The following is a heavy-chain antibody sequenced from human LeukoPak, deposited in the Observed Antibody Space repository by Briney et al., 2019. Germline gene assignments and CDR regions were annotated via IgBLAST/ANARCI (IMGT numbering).Heavy chain of an antibody. CDR3: AKRGVVIRVILVGFHKEAYYFES. CDR2: ISGSGGGT. CDR1: GITLSDYG. J-gene: IGHJ4*02. D-gene: IGHD3/OR15-3a*01. Sequence: GGSLRLSCAVSGITLSDYGMTWVRQAPGKGLEWVAGISGSGGGTNYADSVKGRFTISRGNAKNTLYLQMNSLRAEDTAVYFCAKRGVVIRVILVGFHKEAYYFESWGQGALVTVSS. V-gene: IGHV3-23*01.